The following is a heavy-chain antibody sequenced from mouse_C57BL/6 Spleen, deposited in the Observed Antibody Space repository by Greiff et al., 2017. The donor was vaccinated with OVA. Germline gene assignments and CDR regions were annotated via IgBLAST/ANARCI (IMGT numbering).Heavy chain of an antibody. J-gene: IGHJ3*01. Sequence: VQLQQSGAELARPGASVKLSCKASGYTFTSYGISWVKQRTGQGLEWIGEIYPRSGNTYYNEKFKGKATLTADKSSSTAYMELRSLTSEDSAVYFCARYGTTADSWFAYWGQGTLVTVSA. CDR1: GYTFTSYG. V-gene: IGHV1-81*01. CDR2: IYPRSGNT. D-gene: IGHD1-2*01. CDR3: ARYGTTADSWFAY.